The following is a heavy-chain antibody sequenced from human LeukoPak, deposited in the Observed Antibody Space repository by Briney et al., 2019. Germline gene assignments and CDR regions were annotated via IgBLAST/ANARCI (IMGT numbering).Heavy chain of an antibody. CDR3: AKDSGTMIVVYYFDY. CDR2: ISYDGSNK. D-gene: IGHD3-22*01. CDR1: GFTFSSYG. J-gene: IGHJ4*02. Sequence: GGSLRLSCAASGFTFSSYGMHWVRQAPGKGLEWVAVISYDGSNKYYADSVKGRFTISRDNSKNTLYLQMNSLRAEDTAVYHCAKDSGTMIVVYYFDYWGQGTLVTVSS. V-gene: IGHV3-30*18.